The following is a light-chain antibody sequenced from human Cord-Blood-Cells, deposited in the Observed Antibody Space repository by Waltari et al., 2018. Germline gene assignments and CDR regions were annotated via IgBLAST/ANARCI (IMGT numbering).Light chain of an antibody. CDR1: QGISSA. CDR2: DAS. J-gene: IGKJ4*01. Sequence: AIQLTQSPSSLSASVGDRVPITCRASQGISSALAWYQQKPGKAPNLLIYDASSLESGVPSRFSGSGSGTDFTLTISSLQPEDFATYYCQQFNSYPLTFGGGTKVEIK. V-gene: IGKV1-13*02. CDR3: QQFNSYPLT.